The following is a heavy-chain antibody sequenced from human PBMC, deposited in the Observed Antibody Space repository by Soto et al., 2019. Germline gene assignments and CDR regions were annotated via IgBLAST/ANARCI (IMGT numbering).Heavy chain of an antibody. CDR3: VRRLVTSFHF. Sequence: QVQLQESGPGLVKPSETLSLTCTVSGGSISSYYWSWIRQPPGKGLEWIGYIYYSESTDYDPSLKTRVSPSVDPSKTLSPMQLSSVTGADTGVYHCVRRLVTSFHFWGQGTLVTVAS. CDR2: IYYSEST. V-gene: IGHV4-59*01. J-gene: IGHJ4*02. CDR1: GGSISSYY. D-gene: IGHD2-15*01.